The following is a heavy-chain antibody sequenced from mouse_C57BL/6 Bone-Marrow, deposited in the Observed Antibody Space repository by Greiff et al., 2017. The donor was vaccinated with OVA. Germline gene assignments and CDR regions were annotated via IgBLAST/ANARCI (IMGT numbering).Heavy chain of an antibody. J-gene: IGHJ3*01. CDR3: ARNEWLLRLFAY. CDR1: GYTFTDYN. Sequence: EVQVVESGPELVKPGASVKIPCKASGYTFTDYNMDWVKQSHGKSLEWIGDINPNNGGTIYNQKFKGKATLTVDKSSSTAYMELRSLTSEDTAVYYCARNEWLLRLFAYWGQGTLVTVSA. V-gene: IGHV1-18*01. D-gene: IGHD1-2*01. CDR2: INPNNGGT.